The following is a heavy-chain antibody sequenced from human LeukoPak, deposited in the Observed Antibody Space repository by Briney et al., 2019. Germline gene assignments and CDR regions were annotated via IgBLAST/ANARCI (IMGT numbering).Heavy chain of an antibody. CDR3: ARDGITCTRDY. D-gene: IGHD2-2*01. Sequence: GGSLRLSCAASGFIFGDFWMVWVRQAPGKGLEWVASINENGRETYYAASVTGRFPISRDTAKNSVYLQMSDLRAEDTAVYYCARDGITCTRDYWGQGALVTVSS. CDR1: GFIFGDFW. CDR2: INENGRET. J-gene: IGHJ4*02. V-gene: IGHV3-7*01.